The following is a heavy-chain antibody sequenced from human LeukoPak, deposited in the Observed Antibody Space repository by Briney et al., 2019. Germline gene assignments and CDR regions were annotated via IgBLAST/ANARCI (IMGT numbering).Heavy chain of an antibody. CDR1: GFTFSSYA. Sequence: AGGSLRLSCAASGFTFSSYAMSWVRQAPGKGLEWVSAISGSGGSTYYADSVKGRFTTSRDNSKNTLYLQMNSLRAEDTAVYYCAKGEQRLVNDWFDPWGQGTLVTVSS. D-gene: IGHD6-13*01. V-gene: IGHV3-23*01. CDR2: ISGSGGST. J-gene: IGHJ5*02. CDR3: AKGEQRLVNDWFDP.